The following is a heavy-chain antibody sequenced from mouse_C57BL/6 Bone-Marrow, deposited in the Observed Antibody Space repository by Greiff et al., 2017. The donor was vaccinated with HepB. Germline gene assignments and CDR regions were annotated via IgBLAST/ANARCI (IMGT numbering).Heavy chain of an antibody. J-gene: IGHJ4*01. Sequence: VKLQQPGAELVKPGASVKVSCKASGYTFTSYWMHWVKQRPGQGLEWIGRIHPSDSDTNYNQKFKGKATLTVDKSSSTAYMQLSSLTSEDSAVYYCAIPLITTVVARYAMDYWGQGTSVTVSS. CDR2: IHPSDSDT. D-gene: IGHD1-1*01. V-gene: IGHV1-74*01. CDR1: GYTFTSYW. CDR3: AIPLITTVVARYAMDY.